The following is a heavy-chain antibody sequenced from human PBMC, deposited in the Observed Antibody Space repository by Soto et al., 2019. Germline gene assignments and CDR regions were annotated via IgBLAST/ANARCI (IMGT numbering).Heavy chain of an antibody. CDR2: IYPGDSDT. Sequence: PGESLKISCQVFGYRFTSYWIGWVRQVPGKGLEWMGIIYPGDSDTRYSPSFQGLVTMSADKSMFTAYLQWSSLKASDTAMYFCARHEEPDYYDTNAHLDYWGQGTLVTVSS. CDR3: ARHEEPDYYDTNAHLDY. V-gene: IGHV5-51*01. D-gene: IGHD3-22*01. J-gene: IGHJ4*02. CDR1: GYRFTSYW.